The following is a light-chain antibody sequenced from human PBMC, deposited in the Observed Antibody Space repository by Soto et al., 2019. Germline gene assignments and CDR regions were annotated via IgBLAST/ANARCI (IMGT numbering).Light chain of an antibody. CDR2: GAS. V-gene: IGKV3-20*01. J-gene: IGKJ1*01. CDR1: QSVNNNY. CDR3: QQYGSSPLT. Sequence: EIVLTQSPGTLSLSPGQRATLSCRASQSVNNNYLAWYQQKPGQAPRLLIYGASSRVTGIPDRFSGSGSGTDFTLTITRLEPEDFAVYYCQQYGSSPLTFGQGTRVEIK.